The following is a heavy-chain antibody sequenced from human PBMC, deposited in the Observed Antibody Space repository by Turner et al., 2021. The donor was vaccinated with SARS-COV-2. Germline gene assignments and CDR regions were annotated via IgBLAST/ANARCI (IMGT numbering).Heavy chain of an antibody. CDR1: GGTFSSYA. D-gene: IGHD3-22*01. J-gene: IGHJ4*02. CDR3: ARVGHYDSSGYYLDY. CDR2: IIPIFGTA. V-gene: IGHV1-69*01. Sequence: QVQLVQSESEVKKPGSSVKVFCKSSGGTFSSYAIIWVRQAPGQGLEWMGGIIPIFGTANYAQKFQGRVTITADESTSTAYMELSSLISEDTAVYYCARVGHYDSSGYYLDYWGQGTLVTVSS.